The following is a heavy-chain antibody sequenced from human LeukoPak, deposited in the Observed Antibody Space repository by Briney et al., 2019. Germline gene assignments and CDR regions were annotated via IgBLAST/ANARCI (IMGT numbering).Heavy chain of an antibody. V-gene: IGHV1-2*02. Sequence: VKVSCKAXXXTFTGYYMHWVRQAPGQGLEWMGWINPNSGGTNYAQKFQGRVTMTRDTSISTAYMELSRLRSDDTAVYYCARKRSGSYRYYFDYWGQGTLVTVSS. D-gene: IGHD1-26*01. CDR3: ARKRSGSYRYYFDY. CDR2: INPNSGGT. CDR1: XXTFTGYY. J-gene: IGHJ4*02.